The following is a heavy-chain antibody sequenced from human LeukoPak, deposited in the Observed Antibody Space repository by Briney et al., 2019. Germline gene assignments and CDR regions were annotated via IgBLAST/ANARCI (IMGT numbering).Heavy chain of an antibody. V-gene: IGHV3-21*01. Sequence: GGSLRLSCAASGFTFSSYSMNWVRQAPGEGLEWVSSISSSSSYIYYADSVKGRFTISRDNAKNSLYLQMNSLRAEDTAVYYCAREAPGAFDIWGQGTMVTVSS. CDR2: ISSSSSYI. CDR1: GFTFSSYS. J-gene: IGHJ3*02. CDR3: AREAPGAFDI.